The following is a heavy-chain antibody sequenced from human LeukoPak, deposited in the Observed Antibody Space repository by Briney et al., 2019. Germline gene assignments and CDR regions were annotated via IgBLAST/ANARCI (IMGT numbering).Heavy chain of an antibody. CDR2: INPNSGGT. CDR1: GYTFTGYY. CDR3: ARDMRAGMDYGDYYFDY. V-gene: IGHV1-2*02. D-gene: IGHD4-17*01. Sequence: ASVKVSCKASGYTFTGYYMHWVRQAPGQGLEWMGWINPNSGGTNYAQKFQGRVTMTRDTSISTAYMELSRLRSDDTAVYYCARDMRAGMDYGDYYFDYWGQGTLVTVSS. J-gene: IGHJ4*02.